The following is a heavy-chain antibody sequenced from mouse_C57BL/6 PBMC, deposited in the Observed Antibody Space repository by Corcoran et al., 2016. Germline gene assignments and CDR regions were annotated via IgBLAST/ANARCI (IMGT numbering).Heavy chain of an antibody. D-gene: IGHD1-1*01. Sequence: EVQLQQSVAELVRPGASVKLSCTASGVNIQNTYMPWVKQRPEQGREGIGRIDPANGNTKYVPKFQGKATITEDTSSNKAYLQLSSLTSDDTAIYYCASRYYGSRDYFDYWGQGTTLTVSS. CDR2: IDPANGNT. CDR3: ASRYYGSRDYFDY. CDR1: GVNIQNTY. V-gene: IGHV14-3*01. J-gene: IGHJ2*01.